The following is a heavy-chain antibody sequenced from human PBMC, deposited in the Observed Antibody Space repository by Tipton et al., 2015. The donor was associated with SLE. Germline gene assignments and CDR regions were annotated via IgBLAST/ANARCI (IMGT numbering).Heavy chain of an antibody. Sequence: TLSLTCTVSGGSISNFYWSWIRQPPGKGLEWLGYIFYGSANYNPSPKSRVAISVDTSKNQFSLRLSSVTAADTAVYYCAGGKSYYDSSGYYHNYFYSWGQGTLVTVSS. J-gene: IGHJ5*01. D-gene: IGHD3-22*01. V-gene: IGHV4-59*01. CDR2: IFYGSA. CDR3: AGGKSYYDSSGYYHNYFYS. CDR1: GGSISNFY.